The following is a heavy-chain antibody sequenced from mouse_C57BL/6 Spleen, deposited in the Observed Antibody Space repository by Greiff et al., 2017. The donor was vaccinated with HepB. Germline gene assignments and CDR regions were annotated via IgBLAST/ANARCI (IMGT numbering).Heavy chain of an antibody. CDR2: ISSGGDYI. J-gene: IGHJ2*01. CDR3: TKDRGSLDS. CDR1: GFTFSSYA. Sequence: EVKLMESGEGLVKPGGSLKLSCAASGFTFSSYAMSWVRQTPEKRLEWVAYISSGGDYIYYADTVKGRFTISRDNARNTLYLKMSSLKSEDTAMYYCTKDRGSLDSWGQGTTLTVSS. D-gene: IGHD3-2*01. V-gene: IGHV5-9-1*02.